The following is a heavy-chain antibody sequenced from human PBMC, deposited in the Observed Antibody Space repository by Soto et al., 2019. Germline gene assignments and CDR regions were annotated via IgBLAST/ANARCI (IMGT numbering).Heavy chain of an antibody. CDR3: AKEMTSGYYLFDY. CDR2: ISGTGGSP. V-gene: IGHV3-23*01. J-gene: IGHJ4*02. Sequence: EVQLLQSGGGLVQPGGSLRLSCAASGFTFSGYAMSWVRQTPGKGLEWVSTISGTGGSPYYPDSVKGRFTISRDNSKNTVYLQMNSLRAEDAAVYYCAKEMTSGYYLFDYWGQGTLVTVSS. CDR1: GFTFSGYA. D-gene: IGHD3-22*01.